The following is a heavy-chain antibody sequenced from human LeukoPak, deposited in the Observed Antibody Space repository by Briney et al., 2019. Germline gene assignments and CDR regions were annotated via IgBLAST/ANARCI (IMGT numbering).Heavy chain of an antibody. Sequence: PSETPSLTCAVYGGSFSGYYWGWIRQAPGKGLEWIGEINHSGSTNYNPSLKSRVTISVDTSKNQFSLKLSSVTAADTAVYYCARGPVLSYFDYWGQGTLVTVSS. J-gene: IGHJ4*02. V-gene: IGHV4-34*01. D-gene: IGHD6-6*01. CDR2: INHSGST. CDR3: ARGPVLSYFDY. CDR1: GGSFSGYY.